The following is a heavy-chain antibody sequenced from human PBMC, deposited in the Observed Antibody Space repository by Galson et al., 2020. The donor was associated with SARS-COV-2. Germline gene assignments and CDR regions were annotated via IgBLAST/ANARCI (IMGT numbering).Heavy chain of an antibody. D-gene: IGHD2-2*01. CDR3: ARRRYCSSINCDDAFDI. CDR2: ISSSRSTM. J-gene: IGHJ3*02. V-gene: IGHV3-48*01. Sequence: GGSLRLSCAASGFIFSNHAMNWVRQAPGKGLEWVSYISSSRSTMYYADSVKGRFTISRDNAKKSLYLQMNSLRAEDTAVYYCARRRYCSSINCDDAFDIWGQGTMVTVSS. CDR1: GFIFSNHA.